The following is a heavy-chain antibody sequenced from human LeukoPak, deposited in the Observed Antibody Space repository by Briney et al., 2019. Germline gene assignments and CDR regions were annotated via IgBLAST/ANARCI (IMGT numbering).Heavy chain of an antibody. CDR2: ISSSSDYI. Sequence: GGSLRLSCAASGFTFSSYSMNWVRQAPGKGLEWVSSISSSSDYIYYADSVKGRFTISRDNAKDSLYLQMNSLRAEDTAVYYCARDESSQVATAGTNWGQGTLVTVSS. CDR3: ARDESSQVATAGTN. J-gene: IGHJ4*02. V-gene: IGHV3-21*01. D-gene: IGHD6-13*01. CDR1: GFTFSSYS.